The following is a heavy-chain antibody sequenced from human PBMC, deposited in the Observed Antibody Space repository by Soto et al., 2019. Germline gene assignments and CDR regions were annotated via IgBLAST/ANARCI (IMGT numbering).Heavy chain of an antibody. CDR2: IYYSGST. V-gene: IGHV4-59*01. CDR3: ARDQRSSGWYFVDY. CDR1: GGSISTYY. J-gene: IGHJ4*02. Sequence: QVQLQESGPGLVKPSETLSLTCTVSGGSISTYYWSWIRQPPGKGLEWIGYIYYSGSTNYNPSLKSRVTISLDTSKNQCSLKLRSVTAADTAVYYCARDQRSSGWYFVDYWGQGTLVTVSS. D-gene: IGHD6-19*01.